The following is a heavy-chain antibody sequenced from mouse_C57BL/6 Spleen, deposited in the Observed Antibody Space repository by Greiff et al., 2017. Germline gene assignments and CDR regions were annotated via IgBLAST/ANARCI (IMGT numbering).Heavy chain of an antibody. Sequence: VQLQQSGAELVRPGTSVKMSCKASGYTFTNYWIGWAKQRPGHGLEWIGDIYPGGGYTNYNEKFKGKATLTADKSSSTAYMQFSSLTSEDSAIYYCARAPGYYLDDWGRGTTLTVSS. CDR3: ARAPGYYLDD. CDR1: GYTFTNYW. CDR2: IYPGGGYT. J-gene: IGHJ2*01. V-gene: IGHV1-63*01.